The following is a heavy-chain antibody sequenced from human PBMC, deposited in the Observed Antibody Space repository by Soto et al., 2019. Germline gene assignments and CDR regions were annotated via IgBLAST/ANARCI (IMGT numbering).Heavy chain of an antibody. Sequence: QVQLQQWGAGLLKPSETLSLTCAVYGGSFSGYYWSWIRQPPGKGLEWIGEINHSGSTNYNPSLKARVTISGDTSKNQVSLKLSSVTAADTAVYYCARGRKSSGWYSRVKGYYGMDVWGQGTTVTVSS. CDR3: ARGRKSSGWYSRVKGYYGMDV. CDR2: INHSGST. J-gene: IGHJ6*02. D-gene: IGHD6-19*01. V-gene: IGHV4-34*01. CDR1: GGSFSGYY.